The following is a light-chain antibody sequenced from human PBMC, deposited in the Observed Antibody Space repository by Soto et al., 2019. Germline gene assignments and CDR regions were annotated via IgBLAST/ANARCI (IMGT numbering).Light chain of an antibody. CDR3: QHRSNSPPTWT. J-gene: IGKJ1*01. Sequence: EIVLTQSPATLSLSPGDRATLSCRASQSIGTYLAWYQQKPGQAPSLLIYDASNRATGIPARFSGSGSGTVFTLTISSLEPEDFAVYFCQHRSNSPPTWTFGQGTKVDIK. V-gene: IGKV3-11*01. CDR1: QSIGTY. CDR2: DAS.